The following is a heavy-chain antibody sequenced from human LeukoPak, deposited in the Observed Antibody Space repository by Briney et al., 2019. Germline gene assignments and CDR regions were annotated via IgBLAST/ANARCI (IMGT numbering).Heavy chain of an antibody. V-gene: IGHV5-51*01. CDR1: GYSFTSYW. Sequence: GESLKISCKGSGYSFTSYWIGWVRQMPGKGLEWMGIIYPGGSDTRYSPSFQGQVTISADKSISTAYLQWSSLKASDTAMYYCARPVATPTDPCDYWGQGTLVSVSS. D-gene: IGHD5-12*01. CDR2: IYPGGSDT. CDR3: ARPVATPTDPCDY. J-gene: IGHJ4*02.